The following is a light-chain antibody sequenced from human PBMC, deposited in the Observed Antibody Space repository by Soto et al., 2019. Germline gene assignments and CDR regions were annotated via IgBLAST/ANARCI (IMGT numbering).Light chain of an antibody. J-gene: IGKJ1*01. CDR1: QSVSSN. V-gene: IGKV3D-15*01. CDR2: GAS. CDR3: QQYNNWPRT. Sequence: EIVLTQSPATLSLSPGERATLSCRASQSVSSNLAWYQQKPGQAPRLLIYGASSRATGIPDRFSGSGSGTDFTLTISRLEPEDFAVYYCQQYNNWPRTFGQGTKVDIK.